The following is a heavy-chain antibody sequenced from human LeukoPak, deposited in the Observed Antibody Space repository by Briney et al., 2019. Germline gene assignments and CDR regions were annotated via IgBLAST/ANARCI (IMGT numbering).Heavy chain of an antibody. D-gene: IGHD3-22*01. CDR3: ARGAYYDSSGYYYPDAFDI. V-gene: IGHV1-69*05. CDR2: IIPIFGTA. J-gene: IGHJ3*02. Sequence: SVKVSCKASGGTFSSYAISWVRQAPGQGLEWMGGIIPIFGTANYAQKFQGRVTITTDESTRTAYMELSSLRSEDTAVYYCARGAYYDSSGYYYPDAFDIWGQGTMVTVSS. CDR1: GGTFSSYA.